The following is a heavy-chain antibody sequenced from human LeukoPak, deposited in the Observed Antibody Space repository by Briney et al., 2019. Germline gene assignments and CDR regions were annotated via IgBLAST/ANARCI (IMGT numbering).Heavy chain of an antibody. Sequence: SETLSLTCAVYGGSFSGYYWSWIRQPPGKGLEWIGEINHSGSTNYNPSLKSRVTISVDTSKNQFSLKLSSVTAADTAVYYCARTVVPAAIAYYFDYWGQGTLVTVSS. CDR3: ARTVVPAAIAYYFDY. J-gene: IGHJ4*02. V-gene: IGHV4-34*01. CDR1: GGSFSGYY. CDR2: INHSGST. D-gene: IGHD2-2*02.